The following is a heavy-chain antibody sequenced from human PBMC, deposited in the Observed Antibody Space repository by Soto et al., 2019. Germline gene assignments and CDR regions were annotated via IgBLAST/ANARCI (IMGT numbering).Heavy chain of an antibody. CDR1: GFTFSSYG. CDR3: ARAIVGASRLSWFDP. D-gene: IGHD1-26*01. CDR2: IWYDGSDK. J-gene: IGHJ5*02. Sequence: PGGSLRLSCAASGFTFSSYGMHGVRQAPGKGLEWVAVIWYDGSDKYYADSVKGRFTISRDNSKNTLYLQMNSLRAEDTAVYYCARAIVGASRLSWFDPWGQGTLVTVSS. V-gene: IGHV3-33*01.